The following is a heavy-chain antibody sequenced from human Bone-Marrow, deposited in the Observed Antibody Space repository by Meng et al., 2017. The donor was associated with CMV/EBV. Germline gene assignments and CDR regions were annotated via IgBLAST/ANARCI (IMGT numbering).Heavy chain of an antibody. CDR1: GGSFSGYY. V-gene: IGHV4-34*01. CDR3: ARGQGSGSYY. J-gene: IGHJ4*02. CDR2: INHSGST. D-gene: IGHD1-26*01. Sequence: QVQLQQWGAGLLKPSETLSLTCAVYGGSFSGYYWSGIRQPPGKGLEWIGEINHSGSTNYNPSLKSRVTISVDTSKNQFSLKLSSVTAADTAVYYCARGQGSGSYYWGQGTLVTVSS.